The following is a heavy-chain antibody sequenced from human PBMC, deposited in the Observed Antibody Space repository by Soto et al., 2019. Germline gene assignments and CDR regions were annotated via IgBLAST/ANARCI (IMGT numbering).Heavy chain of an antibody. V-gene: IGHV3-15*01. CDR3: ARDLTAMAPCGDY. J-gene: IGHJ4*02. Sequence: EVQLVESGGGLVKPGGSLRLSCAASGFTFSNAWMSWVRQAPGKGLEWVGRIKSKTDGGTTDYAAPVKGRFTISRDDSKNTLYLQMNSLRAEDTAVYYCARDLTAMAPCGDYWGQGTLVTVSS. CDR2: IKSKTDGGTT. CDR1: GFTFSNAW. D-gene: IGHD5-18*01.